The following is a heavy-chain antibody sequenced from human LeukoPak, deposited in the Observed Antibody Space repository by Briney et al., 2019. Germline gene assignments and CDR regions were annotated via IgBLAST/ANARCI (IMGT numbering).Heavy chain of an antibody. CDR2: IKQDGSEK. CDR1: GFTFSSYA. J-gene: IGHJ6*04. CDR3: ARVRGYSYGPYSYYHYGMDV. V-gene: IGHV3-7*03. D-gene: IGHD5-18*01. Sequence: GALRLSCAASGFTFSSYAMHWVRQAPGKGLEWVANIKQDGSEKYYVDSVKGRFTISRDNAKNSLYLQMNSLRAEDTAVYYCARVRGYSYGPYSYYHYGMDVWGKGTTVTVSS.